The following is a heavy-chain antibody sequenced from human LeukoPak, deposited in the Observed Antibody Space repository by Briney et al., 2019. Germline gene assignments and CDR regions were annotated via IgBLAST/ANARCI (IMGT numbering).Heavy chain of an antibody. CDR1: GYSIGSGYF. CDR3: ARHALFDSTGYYYVLDY. CDR2: LYHSGIT. D-gene: IGHD3-22*01. J-gene: IGHJ4*02. V-gene: IGHV4-38-2*01. Sequence: SEPLSLTCAVSGYSIGSGYFWGWIRQPPGMGLERIGSLYHSGITYYNPSLKSRVTISMDTSKNQFSLKLTSVTAADTTVYYCARHALFDSTGYYYVLDYWGQGTLATVSS.